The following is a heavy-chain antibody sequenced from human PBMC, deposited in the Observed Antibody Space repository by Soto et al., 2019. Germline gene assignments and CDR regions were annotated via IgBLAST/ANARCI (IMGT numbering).Heavy chain of an antibody. D-gene: IGHD2-15*01. CDR2: IFYSGST. Sequence: QVQLQESGPGLVKPSETLSLTCTVSGGSISSYYWSWIRQPPGKGLEWIGFIFYSGSTSYNPSLKSGVTIAMATSECHFSLKLNCVTAADTAVYYWASMVGDPVLSFDSWGQGTLVAVSS. J-gene: IGHJ5*01. V-gene: IGHV4-59*01. CDR1: GGSISSYY. CDR3: ASMVGDPVLSFDS.